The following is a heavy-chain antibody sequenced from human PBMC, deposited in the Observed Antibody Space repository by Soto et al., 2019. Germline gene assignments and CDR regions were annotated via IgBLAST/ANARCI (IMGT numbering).Heavy chain of an antibody. V-gene: IGHV1-69*13. J-gene: IGHJ6*02. D-gene: IGHD4-17*01. CDR1: GGSLSNYG. CDR3: ARGDATKLVVTTYYAMDV. CDR2: IIPVFGTA. Sequence: SVKVSCKASGGSLSNYGISWVRQAPGQGLEWMGGIIPVFGTANYAQKFQGRVTITADESTNIVYMDVTSLRSEDTAMYYCARGDATKLVVTTYYAMDVWGQGTTVTVSS.